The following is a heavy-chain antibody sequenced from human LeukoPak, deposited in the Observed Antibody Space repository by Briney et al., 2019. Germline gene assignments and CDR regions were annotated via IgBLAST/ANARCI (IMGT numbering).Heavy chain of an antibody. J-gene: IGHJ5*02. Sequence: PGGSLRLSCAASGFTFSNYAMSWVRQAPGKGLEWVSSLSGSGGNTYYADSVKGRFTISRDNAKNSLYLQMNSLRAEDTAVYYCARDPQGPWGQGTLVTVSS. CDR3: ARDPQGP. CDR2: LSGSGGNT. V-gene: IGHV3-21*01. CDR1: GFTFSNYA.